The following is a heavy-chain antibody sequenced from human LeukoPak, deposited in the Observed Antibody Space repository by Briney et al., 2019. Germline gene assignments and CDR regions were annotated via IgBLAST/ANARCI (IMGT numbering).Heavy chain of an antibody. CDR2: INAGNGST. Sequence: ASVKVSCKASGYTFTSYAMHWVRQAPGQRLEWMGWINAGNGSTKYSQKFQGRVTITRDTSASTAYMELSSLRSEDTAVYYCARGYGGYGLDYWGQGTLVTVSS. J-gene: IGHJ4*02. CDR3: ARGYGGYGLDY. D-gene: IGHD4-17*01. V-gene: IGHV1-3*01. CDR1: GYTFTSYA.